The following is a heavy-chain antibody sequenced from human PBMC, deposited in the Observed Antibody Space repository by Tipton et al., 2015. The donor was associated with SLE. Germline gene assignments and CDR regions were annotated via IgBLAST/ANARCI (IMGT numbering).Heavy chain of an antibody. CDR2: ISSSGSTI. J-gene: IGHJ3*02. V-gene: IGHV3-48*04. D-gene: IGHD1-7*01. CDR1: GFTFSKYG. CDR3: ARLMGTNLPGENYWAFDI. Sequence: SLRLSCAASGFTFSKYGMNWVRQAPGKGLEWVSYISSSGSTIYYADSVKGRFTISRDNAKNSLYLQMNSLRAEDTAVYYCARLMGTNLPGENYWAFDIWGQGTMVTVSS.